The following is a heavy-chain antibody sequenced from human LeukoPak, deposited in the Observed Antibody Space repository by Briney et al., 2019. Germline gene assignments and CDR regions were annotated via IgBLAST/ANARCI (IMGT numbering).Heavy chain of an antibody. CDR1: GGSISSSSYY. CDR2: IYDSGSA. V-gene: IGHV4-39*01. CDR3: ARQGAYYYHPFGS. Sequence: PSETLSLTCTVSGGSISSSSYYWGWIRQPPGRGLEWIGTIYDSGSAYYNPSLKSRVTISVDTSENQFSLRLSSVTAADTAVYYCARQGAYYYHPFGSWGQGTLVTVSS. J-gene: IGHJ4*02. D-gene: IGHD3-22*01.